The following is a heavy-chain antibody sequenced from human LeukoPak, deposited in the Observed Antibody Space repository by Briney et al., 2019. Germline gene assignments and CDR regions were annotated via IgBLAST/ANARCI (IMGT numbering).Heavy chain of an antibody. J-gene: IGHJ4*02. CDR3: ARALPRVPAAIKDLDSDY. V-gene: IGHV1-8*03. CDR2: MNPNSGYT. CDR1: GYTFTSYD. D-gene: IGHD2-2*02. Sequence: ASVKVSCKASGYTFTSYDINWVRQATGQGLEWMGWMNPNSGYTGYAQKFQGRVTITRNTSISTAYMELSSLRSEDTAVYYCARALPRVPAAIKDLDSDYWGQGTLVTVSS.